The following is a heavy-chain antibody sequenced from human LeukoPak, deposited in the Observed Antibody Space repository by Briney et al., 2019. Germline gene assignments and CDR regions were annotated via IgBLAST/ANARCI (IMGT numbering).Heavy chain of an antibody. D-gene: IGHD6-13*01. J-gene: IGHJ4*02. CDR3: AKDAAGPEY. Sequence: GGSLRLSCAASGFTFTTYWMSWGRQAPGKGLEWVSGISASGGDTWYPDSVKGRFTISRDNSKNTLFLQMNSLRVEDTAIYYCAKDAAGPEYWGQGTLVTVSS. CDR1: GFTFTTYW. V-gene: IGHV3-23*01. CDR2: ISASGGDT.